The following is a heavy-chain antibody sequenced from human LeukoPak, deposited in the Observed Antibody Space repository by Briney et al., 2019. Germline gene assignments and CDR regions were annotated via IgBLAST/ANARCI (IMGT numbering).Heavy chain of an antibody. V-gene: IGHV3-30*18. D-gene: IGHD2-2*01. CDR2: ISYDGSNE. CDR3: AKDLGYCSSTSCLSIDY. J-gene: IGHJ4*02. Sequence: PGRSLRLSCAASGFTFSSYGLHWVRQAPGKGLEWVAVISYDGSNEYYADSVKGRFTISRDNSKNTLYLQMNSLRAEDTAVYYCAKDLGYCSSTSCLSIDYWGQGTLVTVSS. CDR1: GFTFSSYG.